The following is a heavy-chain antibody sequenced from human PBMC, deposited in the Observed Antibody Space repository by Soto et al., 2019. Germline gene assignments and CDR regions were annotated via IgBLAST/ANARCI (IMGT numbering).Heavy chain of an antibody. D-gene: IGHD3-22*01. CDR2: IIPIFGTA. J-gene: IGHJ6*02. CDR1: GGTFSSYA. Sequence: SVKVSCKASGGTFSSYAISWVRQAPGQGLEWMGGIIPIFGTANYAQKFQGRVTITADESTSTAYMELSSLRSEDTAVYYCARGYYYDSSGYPASRYYGMDVWGQGTTVTVSS. V-gene: IGHV1-69*13. CDR3: ARGYYYDSSGYPASRYYGMDV.